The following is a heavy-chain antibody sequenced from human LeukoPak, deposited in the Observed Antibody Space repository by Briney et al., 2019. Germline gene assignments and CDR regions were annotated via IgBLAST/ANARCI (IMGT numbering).Heavy chain of an antibody. V-gene: IGHV4-59*01. Sequence: TSETLSLTCTVSGGSISSYYWSWIRQPPGKGLEWIGYIYYTGSTNYSPSLKSRVTISVDTSKNQFSLKLSSVTAADTAVYYCARRISGYSGYYYYMDVWGKGTTVTISS. CDR2: IYYTGST. J-gene: IGHJ6*03. D-gene: IGHD3-22*01. CDR3: ARRISGYSGYYYYMDV. CDR1: GGSISSYY.